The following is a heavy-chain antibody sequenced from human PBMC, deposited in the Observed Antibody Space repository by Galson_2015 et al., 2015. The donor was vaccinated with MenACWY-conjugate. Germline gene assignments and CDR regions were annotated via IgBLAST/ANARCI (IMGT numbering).Heavy chain of an antibody. CDR1: GASISSSSYY. J-gene: IGHJ4*02. V-gene: IGHV4-39*07. CDR3: SRDPLQHYYESTDPDLQPH. D-gene: IGHD3-22*01. CDR2: VYFSGHT. Sequence: SETLSLTCTVSGASISSSSYYWDWIRQPPGKGLEWIGTVYFSGHTYYNPSLKSRVSISVDTSNNQLSLKLSSVTAADPAVYYCSRDPLQHYYESTDPDLQPHWGQGTLVPASS.